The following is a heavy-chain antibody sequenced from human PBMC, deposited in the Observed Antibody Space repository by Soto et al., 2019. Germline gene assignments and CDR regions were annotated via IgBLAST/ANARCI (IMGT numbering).Heavy chain of an antibody. CDR2: IKSTTDGGTT. CDR1: GFTFSNAW. CDR3: TADHGTSWNDY. V-gene: IGHV3-15*07. Sequence: EVQLVESGGGLVKPGGSLRLSCAASGFTFSNAWMNWVRQAPGKGLEWVAHIKSTTDGGTTDYAAPVKGRFTISRDDSKNTLYLQMNSLKTADTAVYYCTADHGTSWNDYWGQGTLVTVSP. D-gene: IGHD1-1*01. J-gene: IGHJ4*02.